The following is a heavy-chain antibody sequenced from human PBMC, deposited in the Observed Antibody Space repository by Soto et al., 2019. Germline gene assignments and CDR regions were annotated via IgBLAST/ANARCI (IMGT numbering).Heavy chain of an antibody. CDR2: MYYSVST. J-gene: IGHJ6*02. V-gene: IGHV4-31*03. Sequence: PSETLSRTCTVSGGSISSGGYYWSWIREHAGKGLEWIGYMYYSVSTYYNPSLKSRVTISVDTSKNQFSLQLSSVTAADTAVYYCARDRCRILPHYYYYGMEVWGQGTTVTLSS. CDR1: GGSISSGGYY. D-gene: IGHD2-15*01. CDR3: ARDRCRILPHYYYYGMEV.